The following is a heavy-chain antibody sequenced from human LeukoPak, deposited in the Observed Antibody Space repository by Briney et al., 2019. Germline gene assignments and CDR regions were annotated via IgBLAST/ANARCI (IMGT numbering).Heavy chain of an antibody. D-gene: IGHD4-17*01. CDR2: IWYDGSSK. CDR3: ARDRYTVTTFRVGFDP. V-gene: IGHV3-33*01. Sequence: GGSLRLSCAASGFTFSSYGMHWVRQAPGKGREWVAVIWYDGSSKYYAASVKGRFTISRDNSKNTLYLQMNSLRAEDTAVYYCARDRYTVTTFRVGFDPWGQGTLVTVSS. J-gene: IGHJ5*02. CDR1: GFTFSSYG.